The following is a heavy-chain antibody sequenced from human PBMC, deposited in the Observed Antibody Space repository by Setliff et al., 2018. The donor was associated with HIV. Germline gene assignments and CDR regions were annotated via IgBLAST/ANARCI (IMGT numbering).Heavy chain of an antibody. CDR1: GFTFSSYS. V-gene: IGHV3-21*01. CDR3: ARRALTGYYYYKDV. CDR2: ISSSGSYI. Sequence: GGSLRLSCAGSGFTFSSYSMNWVRQAPGKGLEWVSSISSSGSYIYYADSLKGRFTISRDNAKNSLYLQMNSLRAEDTAVYYCARRALTGYYYYKDVWGTGTTVTVSS. D-gene: IGHD3-10*01. J-gene: IGHJ6*03.